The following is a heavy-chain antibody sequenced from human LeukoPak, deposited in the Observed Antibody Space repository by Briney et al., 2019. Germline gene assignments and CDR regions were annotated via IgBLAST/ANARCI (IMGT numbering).Heavy chain of an antibody. CDR2: MYYSGST. CDR1: GGSISSYY. D-gene: IGHD1-26*01. V-gene: IGHV4-59*12. Sequence: SETLSLTCTVSGGSISSYYWSWIRQPPGKGLEWIGYMYYSGSTYYNPSLKSRVTISVDTSKNQFSLKLSSVTAADTAVYYCARWDNYYYYMDVWGKGTTVTVSS. J-gene: IGHJ6*03. CDR3: ARWDNYYYYMDV.